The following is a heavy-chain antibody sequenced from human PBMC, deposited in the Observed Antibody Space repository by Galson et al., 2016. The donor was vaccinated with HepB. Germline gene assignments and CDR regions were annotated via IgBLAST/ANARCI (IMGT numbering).Heavy chain of an antibody. Sequence: PALVKPTQTLTLTCTFSGFSLRTSGMCVSWIRQPPGKALEWLALIDWDDDKYYSTSLKTRLTISKDTSKNQVVLTMTNMDPVDTATYYCVRISRLGATWGGFDSWGQGTLVTVSS. CDR2: IDWDDDK. CDR3: VRISRLGATWGGFDS. V-gene: IGHV2-70*01. D-gene: IGHD1-26*01. J-gene: IGHJ4*02. CDR1: GFSLRTSGMC.